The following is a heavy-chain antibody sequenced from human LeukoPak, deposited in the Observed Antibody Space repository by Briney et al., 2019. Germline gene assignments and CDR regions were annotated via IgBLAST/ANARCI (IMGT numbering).Heavy chain of an antibody. D-gene: IGHD3-22*01. CDR1: GYTFTGYY. CDR2: INPNSGGT. J-gene: IGHJ5*02. CDR3: ARDHSSSGYYIWFDP. V-gene: IGHV1-2*02. Sequence: ASVKVSCKASGYTFTGYYMHWVRQAPGQGLEWMGWINPNSGGTNYAQKFQGSITMTRDTSISTAYMELSRLRSDDTAVYYCARDHSSSGYYIWFDPWGQGTLVTVSS.